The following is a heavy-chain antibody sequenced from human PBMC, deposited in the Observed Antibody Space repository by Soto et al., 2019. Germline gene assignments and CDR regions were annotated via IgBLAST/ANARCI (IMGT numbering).Heavy chain of an antibody. D-gene: IGHD5-12*01. CDR1: GFTFSSYA. J-gene: IGHJ4*02. CDR2: ISSSGSTI. CDR3: ARDDRQWLRLLDY. V-gene: IGHV3-48*03. Sequence: GGSLRLSCAPSGFTFSSYAMHWVRQAPGKGLEWVSYISSSGSTIYYADSVKGRFTISRDNAKNSLYLQMNSLRAEDTAVYYCARDDRQWLRLLDYWGQGTLVTVSS.